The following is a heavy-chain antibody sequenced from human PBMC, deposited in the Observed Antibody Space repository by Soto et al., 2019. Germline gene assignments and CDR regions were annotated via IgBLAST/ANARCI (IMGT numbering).Heavy chain of an antibody. CDR3: ARRALPQCINGVCYKDGFWDY. CDR1: GGSVSSGGYY. J-gene: IGHJ4*02. CDR2: IYYSGTT. V-gene: IGHV4-31*03. Sequence: PSETLSLTCTVSGGSVSSGGYYWSWIRQHPGPGLEWIGYIYYSGTTYFNPSLKSRASISLDTSKNEFSLKLTSVTAADTAVYYCARRALPQCINGVCYKDGFWDYWGQGALVTVSS. D-gene: IGHD2-8*01.